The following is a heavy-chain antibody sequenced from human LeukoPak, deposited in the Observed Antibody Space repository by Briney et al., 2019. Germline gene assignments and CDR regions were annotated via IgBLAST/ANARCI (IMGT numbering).Heavy chain of an antibody. CDR3: ARAFIYYDSGFDY. CDR2: ISSSSSYI. J-gene: IGHJ4*02. Sequence: GSLRLSCAASGFTFSSYSMNWVRQAPGKGLEWLSSISSSSSYIYYADSVKGRFTISRDNAKNSLYLQMNSLRAEDTAVYYCARAFIYYDSGFDYWGQGTLVTVSS. V-gene: IGHV3-21*01. D-gene: IGHD3-22*01. CDR1: GFTFSSYS.